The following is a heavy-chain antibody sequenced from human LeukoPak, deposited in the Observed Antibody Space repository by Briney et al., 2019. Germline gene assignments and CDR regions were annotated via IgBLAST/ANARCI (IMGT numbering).Heavy chain of an antibody. Sequence: PGGSLRLSCAASGFTFSTYSMNWVRQAPGKGLEWVSSITSSSSHIFYADAVKGRFTISRDDAKNSQYLQMNSLRAEDTALYYCAREGDWWKPFDFWGQGTLVTVSS. CDR3: AREGDWWKPFDF. CDR1: GFTFSTYS. D-gene: IGHD2-8*02. CDR2: ITSSSSHI. V-gene: IGHV3-21*04. J-gene: IGHJ4*02.